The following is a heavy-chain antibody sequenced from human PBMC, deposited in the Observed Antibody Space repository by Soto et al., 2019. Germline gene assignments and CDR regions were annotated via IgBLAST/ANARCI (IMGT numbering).Heavy chain of an antibody. D-gene: IGHD3-3*01. CDR1: GYILTELS. J-gene: IGHJ4*02. CDR3: VTPLADFWSGYFY. V-gene: IGHV1-24*01. CDR2: FEPKDGET. Sequence: ASVKVSCKVSGYILTELSMHWVRQAPGRGLEWMGSFEPKDGETLYAQKFQGRVTMTRDTSTSTVYMELSSLRSEDTAVYYCVTPLADFWSGYFYWGQGTLVTVSS.